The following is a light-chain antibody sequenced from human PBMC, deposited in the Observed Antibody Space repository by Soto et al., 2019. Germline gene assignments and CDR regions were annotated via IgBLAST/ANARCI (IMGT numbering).Light chain of an antibody. V-gene: IGKV3D-20*01. Sequence: EIVLTQSPATLSLSPGERATLSCGASQSVSSSYLAWYQQKPGLAPRLLIYDASSRATGIPDRFSGSGSGTDVTLTISRLEPEELAVYYCQQYGSSPYTFGQRTKLEIK. J-gene: IGKJ2*01. CDR2: DAS. CDR1: QSVSSSY. CDR3: QQYGSSPYT.